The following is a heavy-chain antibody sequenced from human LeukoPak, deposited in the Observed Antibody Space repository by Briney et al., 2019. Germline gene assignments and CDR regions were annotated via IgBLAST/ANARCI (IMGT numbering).Heavy chain of an antibody. CDR2: INHSGST. CDR1: GGSFSGYY. J-gene: IGHJ4*02. CDR3: ARAPDDYSNYYFGY. V-gene: IGHV4-34*01. Sequence: SETLSLTCAVYGGSFSGYYWSWIRQPPGKGLEWIGEINHSGSTNYNPSLKSRVTISVDTSKNQFSLKLSSVTAADTAVYYCARAPDDYSNYYFGYWGQGTLVTVSS. D-gene: IGHD4-11*01.